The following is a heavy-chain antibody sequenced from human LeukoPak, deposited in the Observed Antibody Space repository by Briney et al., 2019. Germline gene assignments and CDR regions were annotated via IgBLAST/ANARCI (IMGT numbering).Heavy chain of an antibody. CDR3: ARERDHGYSYGCVLDS. V-gene: IGHV4-4*07. CDR2: MYHSGTT. CDR1: GGAMNTYY. Sequence: PSETLSLTCTVSGGAMNTYYWTWIRQSAGKGLEWLGRMYHSGTTNYNSPLYNPSLSSRVTMSVDGAKNQFSLRLKSVTAADTAVYFRARERDHGYSYGCVLDSWGQGRLVTVPS. D-gene: IGHD5-18*01. J-gene: IGHJ4*02.